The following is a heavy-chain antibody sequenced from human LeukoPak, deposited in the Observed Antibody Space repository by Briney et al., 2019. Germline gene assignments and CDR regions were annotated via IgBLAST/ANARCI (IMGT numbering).Heavy chain of an antibody. V-gene: IGHV4-39*01. CDR2: IYYRGST. D-gene: IGHD2-15*01. J-gene: IGHJ4*02. Sequence: SETLSLTCTVSGGSISSTSYYWGWIRQPPGKGLEWIGSIYYRGSTYYNPSLKSRVTISVDTSKNQFSLKLSSVTAADTAVYYCARLGGYCSGGSCYSFFDHWGQGTLVTVSS. CDR3: ARLGGYCSGGSCYSFFDH. CDR1: GGSISSTSYY.